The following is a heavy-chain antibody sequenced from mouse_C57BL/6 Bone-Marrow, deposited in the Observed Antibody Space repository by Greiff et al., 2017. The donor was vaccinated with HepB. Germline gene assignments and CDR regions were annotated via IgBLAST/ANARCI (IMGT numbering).Heavy chain of an antibody. V-gene: IGHV14-2*01. CDR3: ARSLTNYSGSSLWYFDV. CDR2: IDPEDGET. J-gene: IGHJ1*03. Sequence: EVQLQESGAELVKPGASVKLSCTASGFNIKGYYMHWVKQRTEQGLEWIGRIDPEDGETKYATKFQGKATITADTSSNTAYLQLSSLTSEDTAVYYCARSLTNYSGSSLWYFDVWGTGTTVTVSS. CDR1: GFNIKGYY. D-gene: IGHD1-1*01.